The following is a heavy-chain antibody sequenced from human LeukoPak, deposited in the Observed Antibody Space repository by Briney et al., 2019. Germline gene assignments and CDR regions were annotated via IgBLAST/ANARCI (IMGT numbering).Heavy chain of an antibody. D-gene: IGHD5-18*01. CDR1: GYSISSGSY. J-gene: IGHJ3*02. Sequence: SETLSLTCTVSGYSISSGSYWGWIRQPPGKGLEWIGSVDYTVTTYYNPSLKGRVTVSVDTSKNQFSLKLSSVTAADTAIYYCARDRHLGQLTPFDIWGQGTMVTVSS. CDR2: VDYTVTT. CDR3: ARDRHLGQLTPFDI. V-gene: IGHV4-38-2*02.